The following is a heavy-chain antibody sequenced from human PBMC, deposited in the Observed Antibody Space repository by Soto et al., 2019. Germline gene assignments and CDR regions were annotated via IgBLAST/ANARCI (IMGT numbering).Heavy chain of an antibody. V-gene: IGHV4-61*08. CDR3: ARDSEGALTYFDL. CDR1: GDTISTCGYT. Sequence: SETLSLTCDVSGDTISTCGYTWAWIRQAPGKGLEWIGYVYYTGTSNSNPSLKSRVTISVDTSKNQFSLRLSSVTAADTAVYYCARDSEGALTYFDLWGQGTLVTVSS. CDR2: VYYTGTS. J-gene: IGHJ4*02.